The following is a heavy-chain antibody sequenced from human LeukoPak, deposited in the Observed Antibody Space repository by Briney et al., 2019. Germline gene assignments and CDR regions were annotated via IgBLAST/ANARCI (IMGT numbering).Heavy chain of an antibody. J-gene: IGHJ4*02. CDR3: ASRKLGNDY. D-gene: IGHD7-27*01. CDR2: IYYSGST. V-gene: IGHV4-59*11. Sequence: SETLSLTCTISGGSLSPHYWSWIRQPPGKGLEWIGYIYYSGSTNYNPSLKSRVTISVDTSKNQFSLKLSSVTAADTAVYYCASRKLGNDYWGQGTLVTVSS. CDR1: GGSLSPHY.